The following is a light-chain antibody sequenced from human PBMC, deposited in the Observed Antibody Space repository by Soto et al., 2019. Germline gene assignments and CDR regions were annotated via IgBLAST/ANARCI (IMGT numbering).Light chain of an antibody. Sequence: DIVRTQSRVSVPGTPGEAASISSRSRQSLLRSDGYSYLDWYLQKPGQSPQILIYMGYNRASGVPDRFSGSGSGTDFTLKISRVEAEDVGVYYCMQPVQIPVPFGQGTRPAIK. CDR2: MGY. V-gene: IGKV2-28*01. CDR1: QSLLRSDGYSY. J-gene: IGKJ5*01. CDR3: MQPVQIPVP.